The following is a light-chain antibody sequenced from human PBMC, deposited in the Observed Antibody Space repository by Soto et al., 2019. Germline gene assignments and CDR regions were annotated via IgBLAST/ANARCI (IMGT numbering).Light chain of an antibody. V-gene: IGKV1-27*01. Sequence: DVQVTQSPASLSASIGDRVNISCRTSRGIYNYLAWYQQKPGQVPKLLINAASSLQSGVPSRFGGSGSGTDFTLTISSLQPEDVATYYCQKYDSAPRTFGQGTKVEIK. CDR2: AAS. CDR3: QKYDSAPRT. J-gene: IGKJ1*01. CDR1: RGIYNY.